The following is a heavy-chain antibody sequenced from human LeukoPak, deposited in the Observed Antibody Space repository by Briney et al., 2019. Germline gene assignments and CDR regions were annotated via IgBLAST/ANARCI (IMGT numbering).Heavy chain of an antibody. V-gene: IGHV4-38-2*02. Sequence: SETLSLTCDVSGFSISLGYYWVWIRQPAGQGLEWIGSIHPSGTTFYNSSLNSRITITIDAPKNQFSLRLSLVTAVDTAVYFCVTERERRITDWGQGTLVTVSS. CDR2: IHPSGTT. J-gene: IGHJ4*02. D-gene: IGHD1-1*01. CDR1: GFSISLGYY. CDR3: VTERERRITD.